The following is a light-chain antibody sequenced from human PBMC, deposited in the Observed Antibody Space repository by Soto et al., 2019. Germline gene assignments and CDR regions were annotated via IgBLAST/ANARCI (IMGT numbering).Light chain of an antibody. J-gene: IGKJ4*01. CDR2: GAS. Sequence: EIVLTQSPGTLSLAPGESGTLYCRAGQTLSSSSLACYQQKPGKAPRLLIYGASNRASGIPDRFSGGVSGAAFTLTISRLEPEDFSVYYCHHYGSSPLTFGGGTKVE. CDR3: HHYGSSPLT. V-gene: IGKV3-20*01. CDR1: QTLSSSS.